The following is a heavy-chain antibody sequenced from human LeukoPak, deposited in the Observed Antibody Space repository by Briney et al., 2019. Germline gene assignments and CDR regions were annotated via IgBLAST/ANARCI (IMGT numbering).Heavy chain of an antibody. D-gene: IGHD5-24*01. Sequence: PSETLSLPCTVSGGSIRSYYWSWIRQPPGKGLEWIEYIYTSGSTNYNPSLKSRVTISVDTSKTPFSLKLSSVTAADTAVYYCARRRRDGYNYSWYFDLWGRGTLVTVSS. V-gene: IGHV4-4*09. J-gene: IGHJ2*01. CDR3: ARRRRDGYNYSWYFDL. CDR1: GGSIRSYY. CDR2: IYTSGST.